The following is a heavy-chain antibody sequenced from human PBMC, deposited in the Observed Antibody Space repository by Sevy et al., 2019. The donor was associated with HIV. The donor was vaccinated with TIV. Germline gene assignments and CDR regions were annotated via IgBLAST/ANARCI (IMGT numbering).Heavy chain of an antibody. V-gene: IGHV3-21*01. CDR2: LSSTSSYI. CDR1: GFTFSTYS. J-gene: IGHJ5*02. D-gene: IGHD6-19*01. CDR3: ARDYNSGWRKFNLFDP. Sequence: GGSLRLTCAASGFTFSTYSMNWVRRAPGKGLEWVSSLSSTSSYIDYAYSVKGRFTISRDNAKNSLYLQMNNLRAEDTAVYYCARDYNSGWRKFNLFDPWGQGTLVTVSS.